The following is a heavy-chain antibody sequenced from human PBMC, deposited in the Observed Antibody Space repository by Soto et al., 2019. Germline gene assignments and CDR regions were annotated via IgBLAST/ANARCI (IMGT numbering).Heavy chain of an antibody. J-gene: IGHJ5*02. V-gene: IGHV4-30-4*01. Sequence: QVLLQESGPGLVKPSQTLSLTCTVSGDSISSGANYWSWIRQPPGKGLEWIGYIYYSGSTYYNPSLKSRVTISVDTSKNQFSLKLSSVTAADTAVYYCAREHINFYGSRSFRNWFDPWGQGTLVTVSS. CDR1: GDSISSGANY. D-gene: IGHD3-10*01. CDR2: IYYSGST. CDR3: AREHINFYGSRSFRNWFDP.